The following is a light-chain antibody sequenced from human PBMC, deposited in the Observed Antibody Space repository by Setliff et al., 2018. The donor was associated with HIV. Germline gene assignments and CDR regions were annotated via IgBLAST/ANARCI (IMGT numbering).Light chain of an antibody. Sequence: QSALTQPPSVSGTPGQRLTISCSGGSSNIGSNTVNWYQQVPGTAPKLLIYSNSQRPSGVPDRFSGSKSGTSASLAVSGLQTEDEVDYYCAAWDDSLNGPVFGGGTKVTV. CDR2: SNS. CDR3: AAWDDSLNGPV. CDR1: SSNIGSNT. V-gene: IGLV1-44*01. J-gene: IGLJ2*01.